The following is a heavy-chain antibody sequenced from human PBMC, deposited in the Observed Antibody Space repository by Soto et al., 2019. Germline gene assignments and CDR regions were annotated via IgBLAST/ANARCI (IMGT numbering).Heavy chain of an antibody. CDR2: IDPGDSST. CDR1: GYSFTTYW. Sequence: GESLKISCQGSGYSFTTYWISWVRQMPGKGLEWMGKIDPGDSSTNYSPSFRGHITTSVDRSINTAHLQFSSLKAADTAVYYCARLEKWYYNYYGLDVWGQGTMVTVSS. J-gene: IGHJ6*02. V-gene: IGHV5-10-1*01. CDR3: ARLEKWYYNYYGLDV. D-gene: IGHD1-26*01.